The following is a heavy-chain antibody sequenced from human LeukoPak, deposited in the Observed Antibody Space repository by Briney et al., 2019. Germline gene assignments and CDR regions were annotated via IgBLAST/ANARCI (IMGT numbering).Heavy chain of an antibody. J-gene: IGHJ4*02. CDR1: GGTFSSYA. CDR3: ARGELLDY. Sequence: ASVKVSCKASGGTFSSYAISWVRQAPGQRLEWMGWINAGNGNTKYSQKFQGRVTITRDTSASTAYMELSSLRSEDTAVYYCARGELLDYWGQGTLVTVSS. CDR2: INAGNGNT. D-gene: IGHD1-26*01. V-gene: IGHV1-3*01.